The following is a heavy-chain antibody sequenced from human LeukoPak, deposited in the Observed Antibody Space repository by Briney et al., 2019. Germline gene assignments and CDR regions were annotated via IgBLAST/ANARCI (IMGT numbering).Heavy chain of an antibody. V-gene: IGHV3-23*01. CDR3: AKINSGTYLPYFDY. Sequence: AGGSLRLSCAASGFTFSSYAMSWVRQAPGKGPEWVSTISGSGSSTYYADSVKGRFTISRDNSKNTLYLQMNSLRAEDTAVYYCAKINSGTYLPYFDYWGQGALVTVSS. D-gene: IGHD1-26*01. J-gene: IGHJ4*02. CDR1: GFTFSSYA. CDR2: ISGSGSST.